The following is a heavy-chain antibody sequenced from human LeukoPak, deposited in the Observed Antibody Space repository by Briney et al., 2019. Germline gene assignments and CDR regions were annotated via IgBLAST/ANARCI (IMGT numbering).Heavy chain of an antibody. CDR1: GGTFSSYA. CDR2: IIPIFGTA. V-gene: IGHV1-69*01. CDR3: AREGVGATSYFDY. J-gene: IGHJ4*02. D-gene: IGHD1-26*01. Sequence: GASVKVSCKASGGTFSSYAISWVRQAPGQGLEWMGGIIPIFGTADYAQKFQGRVTITADESTSTAYMELSSLRSEDTAVYYCAREGVGATSYFDYWGQGTLVTVSS.